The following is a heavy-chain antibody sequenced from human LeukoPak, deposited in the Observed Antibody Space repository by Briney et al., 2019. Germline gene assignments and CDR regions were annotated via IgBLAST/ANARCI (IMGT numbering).Heavy chain of an antibody. D-gene: IGHD1-26*01. CDR3: ATDQTGANDAFDI. Sequence: ASETLSLTCAVYGGSFSGYYWSWIRQPPGKGLEWIGEINHSGSTNYNPSLKSRVTISVDTSKNQFSLKLSSVTAADTAVYYCATDQTGANDAFDIWGQGTMVTVSS. CDR2: INHSGST. J-gene: IGHJ3*02. V-gene: IGHV4-34*01. CDR1: GGSFSGYY.